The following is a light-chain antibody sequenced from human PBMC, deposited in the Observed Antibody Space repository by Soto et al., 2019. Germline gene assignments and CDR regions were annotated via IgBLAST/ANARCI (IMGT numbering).Light chain of an antibody. CDR3: HQRSNWPLT. CDR1: QSVSSY. V-gene: IGKV3-11*01. CDR2: DAS. Sequence: QSPVTRSLSPREIAILSCRGSQSVSSYLAWYLEKPGQYPRLLIYDASNTAPGSPPRFSGSGSGTDFTRPISSREPDDFAVYYCHQRSNWPLTFGQGTKVDIK. J-gene: IGKJ1*01.